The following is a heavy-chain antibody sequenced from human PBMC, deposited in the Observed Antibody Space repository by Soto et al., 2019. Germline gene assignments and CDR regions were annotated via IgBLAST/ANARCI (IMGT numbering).Heavy chain of an antibody. D-gene: IGHD6-13*01. Sequence: ASVKVSCKASGYPFISYVISWVRQAPGQGLDWMGWITPYNSNTKYAQKLQGRVTMTTDTSTRTVYMELTSLRSDDTAVYYCARGRGIPASPVDHWGQGTRVTVS. V-gene: IGHV1-18*01. CDR1: GYPFISYV. CDR3: ARGRGIPASPVDH. CDR2: ITPYNSNT. J-gene: IGHJ4*02.